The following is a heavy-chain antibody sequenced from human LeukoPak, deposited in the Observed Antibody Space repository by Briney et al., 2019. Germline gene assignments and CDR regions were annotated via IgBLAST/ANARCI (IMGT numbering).Heavy chain of an antibody. D-gene: IGHD2-2*01. CDR1: GGSISNYY. CDR2: INYSGST. CDR3: TRQAAANSIDY. Sequence: SETLSLTCTVSGGSISNYYWSWIRQPPGKGLEWIGYINYSGSTTYNPSLKSRVTISVDTSKNQFSLKLTSATAADTAVYYCTRQAAANSIDYWGQGTVVTVSS. V-gene: IGHV4-59*08. J-gene: IGHJ4*02.